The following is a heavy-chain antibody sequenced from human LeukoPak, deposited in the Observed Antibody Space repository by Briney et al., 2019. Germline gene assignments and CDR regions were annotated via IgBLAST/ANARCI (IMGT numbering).Heavy chain of an antibody. CDR2: ISSSGSTI. V-gene: IGHV3-11*01. D-gene: IGHD6-19*01. CDR1: GFTFSSFA. CDR3: ARKIYSSGIDY. J-gene: IGHJ4*02. Sequence: GGSLRLSCTASGFTFSSFAMSWIRQAPGKGLEWVSYISSSGSTIYYADSVKGRFTISRDNAKNSLYLQMNSLRAEDTAVYYCARKIYSSGIDYWGQGTLVTVSS.